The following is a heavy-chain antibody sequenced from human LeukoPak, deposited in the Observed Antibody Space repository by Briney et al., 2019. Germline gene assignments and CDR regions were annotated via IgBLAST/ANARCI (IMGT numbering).Heavy chain of an antibody. Sequence: SETLSLTCTDSGGSISSYYWSWIRQPPGKGLEWIGYIYYSGSTNYNPSLKSRVTTSVDTSKNQFSLKLSSVTAADTAVYYCARCGNSWFDPWGQGTLVTVSS. D-gene: IGHD2/OR15-2a*01. V-gene: IGHV4-59*01. CDR2: IYYSGST. CDR3: ARCGNSWFDP. J-gene: IGHJ5*02. CDR1: GGSISSYY.